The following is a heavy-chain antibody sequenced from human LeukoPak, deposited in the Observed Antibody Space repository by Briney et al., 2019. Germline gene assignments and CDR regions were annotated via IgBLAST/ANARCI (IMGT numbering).Heavy chain of an antibody. CDR2: IYSGGST. CDR1: GFTVSSNY. V-gene: IGHV3-53*01. J-gene: IGHJ4*02. CDR3: AKEFYDSSGYSYFDY. Sequence: AGGSLRLSCAASGFTVSSNYMSWVRQAPGKGLEWVSVIYSGGSTYYADSVKGRFTISRDNSKNTLYLQMNSLRAEDTAVYYCAKEFYDSSGYSYFDYWGQGTLVSVSS. D-gene: IGHD3-22*01.